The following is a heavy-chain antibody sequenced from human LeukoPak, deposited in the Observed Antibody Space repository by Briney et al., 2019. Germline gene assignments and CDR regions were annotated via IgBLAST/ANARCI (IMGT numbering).Heavy chain of an antibody. CDR1: GFTFSSYS. V-gene: IGHV3-21*01. Sequence: GGSLRLSCAASGFTFSSYSMNWVRQAPGKGLEWVSSISSSSSYIYYADSVKDRFTISRDNAKNSLYLQMNSLRAEDTAVYYCARDYRAFYDSSGYPSWGQGTLVTVSS. J-gene: IGHJ4*02. D-gene: IGHD3-22*01. CDR3: ARDYRAFYDSSGYPS. CDR2: ISSSSSYI.